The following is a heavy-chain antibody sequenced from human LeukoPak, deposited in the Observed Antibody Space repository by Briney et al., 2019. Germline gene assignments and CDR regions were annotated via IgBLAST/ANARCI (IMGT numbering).Heavy chain of an antibody. V-gene: IGHV4-61*02. CDR1: GGSISSGSYY. CDR2: IYTSGST. CDR3: ARGLAYCGGDCYSDPLDH. D-gene: IGHD2-21*02. J-gene: IGHJ4*02. Sequence: PSETLSLTCTVSGGSISSGSYYWSWIRQPAGKGLEWIGRIYTSGSTNYNPSLKSRVTISVDTSKNQFSLKLSSVTAADTAVYYCARGLAYCGGDCYSDPLDHWGQGTLVTVSS.